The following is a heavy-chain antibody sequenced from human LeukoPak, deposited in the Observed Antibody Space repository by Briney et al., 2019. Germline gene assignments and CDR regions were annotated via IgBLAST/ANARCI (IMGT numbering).Heavy chain of an antibody. CDR1: GFTFSTYW. D-gene: IGHD6-13*01. CDR3: ARSPYSSSWYFDY. J-gene: IGHJ4*02. CDR2: INTDGKTT. V-gene: IGHV3-74*01. Sequence: GESLRLSCAASGFTFSTYWMHWVRQAPGKGLVWISRINTDGKTTSYADSVKGRFTISRDNAKNALYLQRNSLRAEDTAVYYCARSPYSSSWYFDYWGQGTLVTVSS.